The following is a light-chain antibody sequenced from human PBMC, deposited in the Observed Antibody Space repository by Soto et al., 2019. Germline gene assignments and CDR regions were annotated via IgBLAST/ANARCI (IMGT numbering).Light chain of an antibody. Sequence: QAVVTQEPSVTVSPGETVTLTCAPSTGEVSSGYPSNWFQQKPGQAPRTLINRTTNRRSWTPARFSGSLLGGKPALTLSGVQPEDEAEYYCLLHFGTFWVFGGGTKLTVL. V-gene: IGLV7-43*01. CDR2: RTT. CDR3: LLHFGTFWV. CDR1: TGEVSSGYP. J-gene: IGLJ3*02.